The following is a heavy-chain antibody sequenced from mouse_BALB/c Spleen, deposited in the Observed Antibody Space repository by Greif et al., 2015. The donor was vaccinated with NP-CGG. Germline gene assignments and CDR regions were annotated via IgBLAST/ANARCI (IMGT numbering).Heavy chain of an antibody. CDR3: ASPLYDGYYALAY. J-gene: IGHJ3*01. D-gene: IGHD2-3*01. CDR2: IDPSDSYT. V-gene: IGHV1-69*02. Sequence: VQLQESGAELVKPGASVKLSCKASGYTFTSYWMHWVKQRPGQGLEWIGEIDPSDSYTNYNQKFKGKATLTVDKSSSTAYMQLSSLTSEDSAVYYCASPLYDGYYALAYWGQGTLVTVSA. CDR1: GYTFTSYW.